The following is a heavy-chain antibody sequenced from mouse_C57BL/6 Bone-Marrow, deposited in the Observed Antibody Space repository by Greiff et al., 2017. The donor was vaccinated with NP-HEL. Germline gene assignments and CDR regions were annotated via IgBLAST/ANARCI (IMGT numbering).Heavy chain of an antibody. CDR3: ARGATVVAMDY. Sequence: EVQLVESGGGLAQPGGSLKLSCAASGFTFSDYYMYWVRQTPEKRLEWVAYISNGGGSTYYPDTVKGRFTISRDNAKNTLYLQMSRLKSEDTAMYYCARGATVVAMDYWGQGTSVTVSS. V-gene: IGHV5-12*01. CDR1: GFTFSDYY. CDR2: ISNGGGST. J-gene: IGHJ4*01. D-gene: IGHD1-1*01.